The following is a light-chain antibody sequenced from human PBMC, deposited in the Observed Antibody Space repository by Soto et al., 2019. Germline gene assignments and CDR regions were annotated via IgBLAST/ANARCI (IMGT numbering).Light chain of an antibody. CDR2: EVT. CDR1: SSDVGLYDY. Sequence: QSSLTRPPSASGSPGQSVTISCTGTSSDVGLYDYVSWYQQHPGKVPKLLIYEVTQRPSGVPDRFSGSKSGNTASLTVSGLQAEDEADYYCSSYGGNSNYGFGTGTKVTVL. CDR3: SSYGGNSNYG. V-gene: IGLV2-8*01. J-gene: IGLJ1*01.